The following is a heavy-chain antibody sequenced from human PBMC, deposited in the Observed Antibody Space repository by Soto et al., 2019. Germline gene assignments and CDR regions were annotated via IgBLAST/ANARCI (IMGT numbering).Heavy chain of an antibody. V-gene: IGHV4-31*03. CDR2: IYHSGRS. J-gene: IGHJ3*02. CDR1: GGSIISGSYY. D-gene: IGHD2-15*01. Sequence: SETLSLTCTVSGGSIISGSYYWSWFRQLPAEGLEWIGYIYHSGRSYYNLSLKSRATLSVDTSQNQFSLKLSSVTAADTAVYYCARGAPDSSCGIWGPGTMVTVSS. CDR3: ARGAPDSSCGI.